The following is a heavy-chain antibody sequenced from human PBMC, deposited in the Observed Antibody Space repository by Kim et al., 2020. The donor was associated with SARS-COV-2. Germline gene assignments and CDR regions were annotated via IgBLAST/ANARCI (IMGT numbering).Heavy chain of an antibody. V-gene: IGHV4-34*01. J-gene: IGHJ4*02. D-gene: IGHD1-7*01. CDR1: GGSFSGYY. CDR3: ARGSRVKYQLPSGITGTTFWDKNGGRFDY. Sequence: SETLSLTCAVYGGSFSGYYWSWIRQPPGKGLEWIGEINHSGSTNYNPSLKSRVTISVDTSKNQSSLKLSSVTAADTAVYYCARGSRVKYQLPSGITGTTFWDKNGGRFDYWGQGTLVTVSS. CDR2: INHSGST.